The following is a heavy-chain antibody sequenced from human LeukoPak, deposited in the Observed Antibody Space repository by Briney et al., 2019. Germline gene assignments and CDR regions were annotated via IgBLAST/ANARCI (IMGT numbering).Heavy chain of an antibody. CDR1: GGSFSGYY. CDR2: INHSGST. J-gene: IGHJ3*02. V-gene: IGHV4-34*01. CDR3: ARLGLEDIVVVPAAMYGAFDI. D-gene: IGHD2-2*01. Sequence: SETLSLTCAVYGGSFSGYYWSWIRQPPGKGLEWIGEINHSGSTNYNPSLKSRVTISVDTSKNQFSLKLSSVTAADTAVYYCARLGLEDIVVVPAAMYGAFDIWGQGTMVTVSS.